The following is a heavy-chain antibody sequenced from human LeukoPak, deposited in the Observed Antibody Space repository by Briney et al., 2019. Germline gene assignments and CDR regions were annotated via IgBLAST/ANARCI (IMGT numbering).Heavy chain of an antibody. CDR1: GFAFSGYW. CDR2: ISGDGSDT. J-gene: IGHJ4*02. CDR3: TRVGAARHFDS. V-gene: IGHV3-74*01. Sequence: GGSLRLSCAASGFAFSGYWVHWVRHAPGEGLVWVSRISGDGSDTIYADSVKGRFTISRDNAKNMLYLQMNSLRAEDTAVYYCTRVGAARHFDSWGQGTLVTVSS. D-gene: IGHD1-26*01.